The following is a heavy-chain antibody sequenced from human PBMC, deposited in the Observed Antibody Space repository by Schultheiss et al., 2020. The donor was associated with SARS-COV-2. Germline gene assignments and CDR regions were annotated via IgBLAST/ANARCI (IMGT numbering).Heavy chain of an antibody. V-gene: IGHV1-8*02. Sequence: ASVKVSCKASGGTFSSYAISWVRQAPGQGLEWMGWMNPNSGNTGYAQKFQGRVTMTRNTSISTAYMELSSLRSDDTAVYYCARAYGDYYYYGMDVWGQGTTVTVSS. CDR1: GGTFSSYA. CDR3: ARAYGDYYYYGMDV. CDR2: MNPNSGNT. D-gene: IGHD4-17*01. J-gene: IGHJ6*02.